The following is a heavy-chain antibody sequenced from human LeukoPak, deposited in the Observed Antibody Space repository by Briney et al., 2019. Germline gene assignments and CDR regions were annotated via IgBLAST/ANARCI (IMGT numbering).Heavy chain of an antibody. V-gene: IGHV3-23*01. CDR3: AKTPSLASKYYDFWSGYNYYYMDV. D-gene: IGHD3-3*01. Sequence: PGGSLRLSCAASGFTFSSYAMSWVRQAPGKGLEWVSAISGSGGSTYYADSVKGRFTISRDNSKNTLYLQMNSLRAEDTAVYYCAKTPSLASKYYDFWSGYNYYYMDVWGKGTTVTVSS. J-gene: IGHJ6*03. CDR2: ISGSGGST. CDR1: GFTFSSYA.